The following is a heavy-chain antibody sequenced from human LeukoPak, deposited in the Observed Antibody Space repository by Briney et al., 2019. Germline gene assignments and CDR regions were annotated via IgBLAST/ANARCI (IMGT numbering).Heavy chain of an antibody. CDR3: ARALPPHRVGKMGWFDP. D-gene: IGHD2-8*01. CDR1: GFTFSSYG. J-gene: IGHJ5*02. Sequence: GGSLRLSCAASGFTFSSYGMHWVRQAPGKGLEWVAVIWYDGSNKYYADSVKGRFTISRDNSKNTLYLQMNSLRAEDTAVYYCARALPPHRVGKMGWFDPWGQGTLVTVSS. V-gene: IGHV3-33*01. CDR2: IWYDGSNK.